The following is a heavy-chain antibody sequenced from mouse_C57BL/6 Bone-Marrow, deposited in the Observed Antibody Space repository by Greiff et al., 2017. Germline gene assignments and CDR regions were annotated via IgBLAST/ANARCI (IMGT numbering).Heavy chain of an antibody. J-gene: IGHJ4*01. Sequence: DVHLVESEGGLVQPGSSMKLSCTASGFTFSDYYMAWVRQVPEKGLEWVANINYDGSSTYYLDSLKSRFIISRDNAKNILYLQMSSLKSEDTATYYCARDRDYYAMDYWGQGTSVTVSS. V-gene: IGHV5-16*01. D-gene: IGHD3-1*01. CDR3: ARDRDYYAMDY. CDR2: INYDGSST. CDR1: GFTFSDYY.